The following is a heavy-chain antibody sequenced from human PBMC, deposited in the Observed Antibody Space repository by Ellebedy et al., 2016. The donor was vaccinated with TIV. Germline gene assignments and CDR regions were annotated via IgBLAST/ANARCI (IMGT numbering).Heavy chain of an antibody. CDR1: GFTFSSYV. Sequence: GGSLRLSXAASGFTFSSYVMSWVRQTPGKGLQWVSTVGINGGNSYYADSVKGRFTISRDNSKNTLNLQMNSLRAEDTAIYYCAKEDGGYVYDYWGQGTLVTVSS. V-gene: IGHV3-23*01. CDR3: AKEDGGYVYDY. CDR2: VGINGGNS. D-gene: IGHD5-12*01. J-gene: IGHJ4*02.